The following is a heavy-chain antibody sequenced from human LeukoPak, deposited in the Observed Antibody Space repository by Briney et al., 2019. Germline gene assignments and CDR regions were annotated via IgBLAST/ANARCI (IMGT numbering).Heavy chain of an antibody. V-gene: IGHV3-23*01. J-gene: IGHJ4*02. Sequence: GGSLRLSCAASGFTFSSYAMSWVRQAPGKGLEWVSAISGSGGSTYYADSVKGRFTISRDNSKNTLYLQMNSLRAEDTAVYYCASPRTRYYYDSSGYYSAGGAYYFDYWSQGTLVTVSS. CDR3: ASPRTRYYYDSSGYYSAGGAYYFDY. CDR2: ISGSGGST. D-gene: IGHD3-22*01. CDR1: GFTFSSYA.